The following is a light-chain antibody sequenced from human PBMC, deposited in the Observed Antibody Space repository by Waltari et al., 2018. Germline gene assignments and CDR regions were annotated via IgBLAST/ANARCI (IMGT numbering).Light chain of an antibody. V-gene: IGKV4-1*01. Sequence: DIVMTQSPDSLAVSLGERATINCTSSQSVLHSSNNKNYLAWYQQKPGQPPKLLIYWASTRESGVPDRFRGSGSGTDFTRTITSLQAEDVAVYHCQQYESSPRTFGQGTKVEI. CDR1: QSVLHSSNNKNY. CDR2: WAS. CDR3: QQYESSPRT. J-gene: IGKJ1*01.